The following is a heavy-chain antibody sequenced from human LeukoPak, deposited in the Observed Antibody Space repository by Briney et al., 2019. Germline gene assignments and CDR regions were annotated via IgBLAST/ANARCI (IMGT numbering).Heavy chain of an antibody. V-gene: IGHV4-59*01. Sequence: PTETLSLTCTVSGGSISSYYWSWIRQPPGKGLEWIGYIYYSGSTNYNPSLKSRVTISVDTSKNQFSLKLSSVTAADTAVYYCARTPSITMVRGVLDYWGQGTLVTVSS. D-gene: IGHD3-10*01. CDR2: IYYSGST. CDR3: ARTPSITMVRGVLDY. J-gene: IGHJ4*02. CDR1: GGSISSYY.